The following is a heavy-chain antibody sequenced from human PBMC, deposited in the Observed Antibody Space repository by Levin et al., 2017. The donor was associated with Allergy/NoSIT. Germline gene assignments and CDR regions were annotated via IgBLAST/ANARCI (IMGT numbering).Heavy chain of an antibody. J-gene: IGHJ4*02. CDR1: GGSFSGYY. V-gene: IGHV4-34*01. CDR2: INHSGST. D-gene: IGHD3-10*01. Sequence: SETLSLTCAVYGGSFSGYYWSWIRQPPGKGLEWIGEINHSGSTNYNPSLKSRVTISVDTSKNQFSLKLSSVTAADTAVYYCARAGGEGVRGVTHFDYWGQGTLVTVSS. CDR3: ARAGGEGVRGVTHFDY.